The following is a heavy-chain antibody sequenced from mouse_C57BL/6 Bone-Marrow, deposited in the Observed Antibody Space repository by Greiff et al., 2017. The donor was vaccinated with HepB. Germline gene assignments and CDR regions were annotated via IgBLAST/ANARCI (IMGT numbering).Heavy chain of an antibody. Sequence: VQLQQSGAELARPGASVKLSRKASGYTFTSYGISWVKQRTGQGLEWIGELYPRSGNTYYNEKFKGKATLTADKSSSTAYMELRSLTSEDSAVYFCARFRITTVVAYYAMDYWGQGTSVTVSS. J-gene: IGHJ4*01. CDR2: LYPRSGNT. CDR3: ARFRITTVVAYYAMDY. CDR1: GYTFTSYG. D-gene: IGHD1-1*01. V-gene: IGHV1-81*01.